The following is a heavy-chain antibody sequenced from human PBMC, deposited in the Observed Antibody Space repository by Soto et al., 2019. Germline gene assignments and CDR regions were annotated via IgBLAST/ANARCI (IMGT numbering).Heavy chain of an antibody. D-gene: IGHD2-21*02. Sequence: PSETLSLTCAVSGGSISSGGYSWSWIRQPPGKGLEWIGYIYHSGSTYYNPSLKSRVTISVDTSKNQFSLKLSSVTAADTAVYYCARVRAVHMRFVVVTAIDYWGQGTLVTVSS. CDR3: ARVRAVHMRFVVVTAIDY. CDR2: IYHSGST. J-gene: IGHJ4*02. V-gene: IGHV4-30-2*05. CDR1: GGSISSGGYS.